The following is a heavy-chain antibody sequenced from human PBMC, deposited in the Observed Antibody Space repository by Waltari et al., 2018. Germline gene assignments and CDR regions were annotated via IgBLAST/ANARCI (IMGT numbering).Heavy chain of an antibody. V-gene: IGHV1-69*08. Sequence: QVQLVQSGAEVKKPGSSVKVSCKASGGTFSSYTISWVRQAPGQGLEWMGRIIPILGIANYAQKFQGRVTITADKSTSTAYMELSSLRSEDTAVYYCARDRTYSSSWPFDYWGQGTLVTVSS. CDR3: ARDRTYSSSWPFDY. D-gene: IGHD6-13*01. J-gene: IGHJ4*02. CDR2: IIPILGIA. CDR1: GGTFSSYT.